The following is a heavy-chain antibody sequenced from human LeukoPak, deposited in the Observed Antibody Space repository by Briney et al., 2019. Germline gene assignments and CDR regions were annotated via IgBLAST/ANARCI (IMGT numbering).Heavy chain of an antibody. CDR2: IYYSGST. Sequence: TSETLSLTCTVSGGSISSSSYYWGWIRQPPGKGLEWIGSIYYSGSTYYNPSLKSRVTISVDTSKNQFSLKLSSVTAADTAVYYCANQFRGCSSSSDYWGQGTLVTVSS. CDR3: ANQFRGCSSSSDY. CDR1: GGSISSSSYY. J-gene: IGHJ4*02. D-gene: IGHD6-6*01. V-gene: IGHV4-39*01.